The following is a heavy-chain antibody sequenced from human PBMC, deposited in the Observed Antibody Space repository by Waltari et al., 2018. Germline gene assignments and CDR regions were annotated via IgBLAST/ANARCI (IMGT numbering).Heavy chain of an antibody. J-gene: IGHJ3*02. V-gene: IGHV3-9*01. D-gene: IGHD6-19*01. CDR1: GFPFDDFA. CDR2: ISWNSGSI. CDR3: AKDKSYYTSGWENAFDI. Sequence: EVQLVESGGGLVQPGRSLRLPGAASGFPFDDFAIPWARQPPGKGLEWVSGISWNSGSIGYADSVEGRFTISRDNAKNSLFLQMNSLRAEDTALYYCAKDKSYYTSGWENAFDIWGQGTMVTVSS.